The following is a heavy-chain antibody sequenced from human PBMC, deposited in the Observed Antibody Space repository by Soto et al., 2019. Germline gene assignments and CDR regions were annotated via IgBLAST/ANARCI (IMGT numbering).Heavy chain of an antibody. J-gene: IGHJ3*02. D-gene: IGHD3-16*01. V-gene: IGHV4-39*01. CDR1: GGSISSSNYY. CDR2: IYYSGST. CDR3: ASPTLGAFDI. Sequence: KTSETLSLTCTVSGGSISSSNYYWGWIRQPPGKGLEWIGSIYYSGSTSYNSSLKSRVTISVDTSKNQFSLRLSSVTAADRAVYYCASPTLGAFDIWGQGTMVAVSS.